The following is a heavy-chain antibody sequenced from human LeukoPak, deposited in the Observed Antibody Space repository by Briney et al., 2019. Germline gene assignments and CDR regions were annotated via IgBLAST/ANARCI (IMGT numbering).Heavy chain of an antibody. D-gene: IGHD3-16*01. CDR1: GDTLTEVP. Sequence: GASVKVSCKVSGDTLTEVPIHWVRQAPGKGLEWMGGFNPEDGETIYAQKFQGRVTMTEDTSTDTAYMELSSLRSEDTAVYYCANLFLITPGYWGQGTLVTVSS. V-gene: IGHV1-24*01. J-gene: IGHJ4*02. CDR2: FNPEDGET. CDR3: ANLFLITPGY.